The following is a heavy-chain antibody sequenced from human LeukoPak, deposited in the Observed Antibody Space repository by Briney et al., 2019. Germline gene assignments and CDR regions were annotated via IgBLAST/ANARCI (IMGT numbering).Heavy chain of an antibody. Sequence: GGSLRLSCAASGFXFSSYGIHWVRQAPGKGLEWVAVISYDGSNKFYADSVKGRFTISRDNSKNTLFLQMNSLRPEDTAVYYSAKDWGEATVTNWFDPWGQGTLVTVSS. J-gene: IGHJ5*02. V-gene: IGHV3-30*18. CDR3: AKDWGEATVTNWFDP. CDR1: GFXFSSYG. CDR2: ISYDGSNK. D-gene: IGHD4-11*01.